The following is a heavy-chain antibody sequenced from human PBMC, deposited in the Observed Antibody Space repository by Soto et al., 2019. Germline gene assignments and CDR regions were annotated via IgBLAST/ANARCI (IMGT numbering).Heavy chain of an antibody. D-gene: IGHD6-13*01. J-gene: IGHJ5*02. CDR2: NSSNSAYI. Sequence: PGGSLRPSVAALDSTFRSFTMTWVRQSPGKGLEWVSTNSSNSAYIYYTDALRGRFTISRNTANNALHLQMNSLRAEDTAVYYCTRDASRDSSARGWFDPWGPGTLVTVSS. CDR3: TRDASRDSSARGWFDP. CDR1: DSTFRSFT. V-gene: IGHV3-21*01.